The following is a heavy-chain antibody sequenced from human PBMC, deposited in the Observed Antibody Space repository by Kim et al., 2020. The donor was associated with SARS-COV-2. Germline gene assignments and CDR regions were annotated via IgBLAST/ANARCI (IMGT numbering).Heavy chain of an antibody. J-gene: IGHJ4*02. D-gene: IGHD2-2*01. CDR3: AREGIVLVPAATGGFDY. CDR2: INTNTGNT. CDR1: GYTFTSYA. V-gene: IGHV7-4-1*02. Sequence: ASLKVSCKASGYTFTSYAMNWVRQAPGQGLEWMGWINTNTGNTTYAQGFTGRFVFSLDTSASTAYLQISSLKAEDTAVYYCAREGIVLVPAATGGFDYWGQGPLVTVSS.